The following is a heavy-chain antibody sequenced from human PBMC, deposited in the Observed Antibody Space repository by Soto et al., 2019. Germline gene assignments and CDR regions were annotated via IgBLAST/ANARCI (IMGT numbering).Heavy chain of an antibody. V-gene: IGHV4-34*01. D-gene: IGHD3-16*02. CDR2: INHSGST. J-gene: IGHJ5*02. CDR3: ARGSLSYDYVWGSYRYNWFDP. Sequence: ASETLSLTCAVYGGSFSGYYWSWIRQPPGKGLEWIGEINHSGSTNYNPSLKSRVTISVDTSKNQFSLKLSSVTAADTAVYYCARGSLSYDYVWGSYRYNWFDPWGQGTLVTVSS. CDR1: GGSFSGYY.